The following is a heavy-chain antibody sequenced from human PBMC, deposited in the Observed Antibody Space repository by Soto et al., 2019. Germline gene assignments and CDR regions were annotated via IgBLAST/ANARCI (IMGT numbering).Heavy chain of an antibody. Sequence: GGSLRLSCAASGFTFSSYGMHWVRQAPGKGLEWVAVISYDGSNKYYADSVKGRFTISRDNSKNTLYLQMNSLRAEDTAVYYCANDYRGSGSYSRTRYYYYYYGMDVWGQGTTVTVSS. V-gene: IGHV3-30*18. CDR1: GFTFSSYG. D-gene: IGHD3-10*01. J-gene: IGHJ6*02. CDR2: ISYDGSNK. CDR3: ANDYRGSGSYSRTRYYYYYYGMDV.